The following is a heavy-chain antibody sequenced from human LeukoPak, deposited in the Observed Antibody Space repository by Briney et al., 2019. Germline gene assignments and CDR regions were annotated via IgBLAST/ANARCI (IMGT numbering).Heavy chain of an antibody. V-gene: IGHV3-30*02. CDR1: GFTFSSYG. CDR2: ISYDGTKK. Sequence: GGSLRLSCAASGFTFSSYGMHWVRQTPGKGLEWVAFISYDGTKKLYADSVKGRFTVSRDDSKNTLYLQMSSLRADDTAIFYCAKDLSTTWSFDYWGQGTLVTVSS. J-gene: IGHJ4*02. D-gene: IGHD1-26*01. CDR3: AKDLSTTWSFDY.